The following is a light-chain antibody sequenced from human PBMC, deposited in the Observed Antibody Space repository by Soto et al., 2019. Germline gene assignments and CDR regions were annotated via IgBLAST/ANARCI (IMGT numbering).Light chain of an antibody. J-gene: IGKJ5*01. V-gene: IGKV3-15*01. CDR2: GAS. CDR3: QQRSKWPIT. CDR1: QSVNSN. Sequence: EIVLTQSPATLSVSPGERATLSCRASQSVNSNLAWYQQKPGQAPRLLIYGASTRATGIPASFIGNGSGTEFTLTASSLQPEDFAVYYCQQRSKWPITFGQGTRLEI.